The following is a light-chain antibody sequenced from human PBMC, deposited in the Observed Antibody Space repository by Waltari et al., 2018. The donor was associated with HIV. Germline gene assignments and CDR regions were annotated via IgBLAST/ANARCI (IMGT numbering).Light chain of an antibody. CDR2: KAS. CDR3: QQYSSYPYT. J-gene: IGKJ2*01. V-gene: IGKV1-5*03. Sequence: DIQMTQSPSTLSASVGDRVTLTCRASQSISVWLAWYQHKPGKAPKLLIYKASSLESGVPSRFSGSGSGTEFTLTISSLQPDDFATYYCQQYSSYPYTFGQGTKLEIK. CDR1: QSISVW.